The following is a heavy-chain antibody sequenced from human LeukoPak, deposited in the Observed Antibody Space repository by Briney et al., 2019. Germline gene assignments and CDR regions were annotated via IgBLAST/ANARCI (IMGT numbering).Heavy chain of an antibody. J-gene: IGHJ5*02. Sequence: SVKVSCKASGGTFSSYAISWVRQAPGQGLEWMGGIIPIFGTANYAQKFQGRVTMTRDTSTSTVYMELSSLRSEDTAVYYCAREGSGSYYKVRSNWFDPWGQGTLVTVSS. CDR2: IIPIFGTA. D-gene: IGHD3-10*01. V-gene: IGHV1-69*05. CDR3: AREGSGSYYKVRSNWFDP. CDR1: GGTFSSYA.